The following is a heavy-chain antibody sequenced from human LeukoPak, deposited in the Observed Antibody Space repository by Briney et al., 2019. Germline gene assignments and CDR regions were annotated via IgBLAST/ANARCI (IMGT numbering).Heavy chain of an antibody. CDR2: INHSGST. D-gene: IGHD6-13*01. CDR3: ARGGSYSRGYYYYMDV. V-gene: IGHV4-34*01. CDR1: GGSFSGYY. Sequence: SETLSLTCAVYGGSFSGYYWSRIRQPPGKGLEWIGEINHSGSTNYNPSLQSRVTISVDTSKNQFSLTLSSVTAADTAVYYCARGGSYSRGYYYYMDVWGKGTTVTVSS. J-gene: IGHJ6*03.